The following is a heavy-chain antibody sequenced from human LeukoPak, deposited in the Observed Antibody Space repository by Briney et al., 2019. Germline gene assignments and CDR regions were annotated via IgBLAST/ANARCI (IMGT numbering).Heavy chain of an antibody. CDR3: VRRRSHGYEGGRDY. CDR1: GYSSSNYW. CDR2: IDPSDSYT. D-gene: IGHD5-12*01. V-gene: IGHV5-10-1*01. Sequence: GEALQISCRGSGYSSSNYWISWVRQIPGQGVEWIGRIDPSDSYTSYSPSLKGHVSISADKSNSTAFLQWSSLKASDTAMYYCVRRRSHGYEGGRDYWGQGALVTVSS. J-gene: IGHJ4*02.